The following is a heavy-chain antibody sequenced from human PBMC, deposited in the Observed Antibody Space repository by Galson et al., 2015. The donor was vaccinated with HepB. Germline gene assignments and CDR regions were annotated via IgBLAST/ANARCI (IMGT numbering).Heavy chain of an antibody. J-gene: IGHJ1*01. V-gene: IGHV1-24*01. Sequence: SVKVSCKVSGYTLTELSMHRVRQAPGKGLEWMGGFDPEDGETIYAQKFQGRVTMTEDTSTDTAYMELSSLRSEDTAVYYCATKVFGRTYFQHWGQGTLVTVSS. CDR1: GYTLTELS. D-gene: IGHD3-3*01. CDR2: FDPEDGET. CDR3: ATKVFGRTYFQH.